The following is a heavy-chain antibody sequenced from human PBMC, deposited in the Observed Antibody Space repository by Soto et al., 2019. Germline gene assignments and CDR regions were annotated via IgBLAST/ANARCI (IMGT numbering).Heavy chain of an antibody. V-gene: IGHV3-33*01. Sequence: QVQLVESGGGVVQPGMSLRLSCATSGFTFSSYGMHWVRQAPGKGLEWVAVIWYDGSNKYYADSVKGRFTISRDTSKNTLYLQMNSLRAEDTAVYYCARDYAPLELLYWGQGTLVTVSS. D-gene: IGHD1-7*01. J-gene: IGHJ4*02. CDR2: IWYDGSNK. CDR3: ARDYAPLELLY. CDR1: GFTFSSYG.